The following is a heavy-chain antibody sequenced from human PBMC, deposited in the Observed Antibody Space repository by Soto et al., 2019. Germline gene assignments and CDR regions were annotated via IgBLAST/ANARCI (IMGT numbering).Heavy chain of an antibody. V-gene: IGHV3-7*01. D-gene: IGHD6-6*01. CDR1: GITFSNYW. CDR2: IKKDGSEK. Sequence: GGSLRLSCAASGITFSNYWMSWVRQAPGKGLEWVANIKKDGSEKYYVGSVKGRFTISRDNAKNSLYLQMNSLRVEDTAVYYCAREFEYSTSPYYYYMDVWGKGTTVTVSS. CDR3: AREFEYSTSPYYYYMDV. J-gene: IGHJ6*03.